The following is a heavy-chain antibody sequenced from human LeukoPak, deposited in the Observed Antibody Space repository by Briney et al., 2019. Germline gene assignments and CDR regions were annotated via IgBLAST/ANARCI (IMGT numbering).Heavy chain of an antibody. J-gene: IGHJ4*02. CDR1: GGSISSSSYY. V-gene: IGHV4-39*07. CDR3: ARVAYGSGSRLIDC. CDR2: IYYSGST. Sequence: SETLSLTCTVSGGSISSSSYYWGWIRQPPGKGLEWIGSIYYSGSTYYNPSLKSRVTISADTSKNQFSLKLTSVTAADTAVYYCARVAYGSGSRLIDCWGQGTLVTISS. D-gene: IGHD3-10*01.